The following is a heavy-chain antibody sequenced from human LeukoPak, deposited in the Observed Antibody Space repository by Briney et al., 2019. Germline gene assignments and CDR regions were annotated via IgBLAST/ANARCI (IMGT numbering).Heavy chain of an antibody. D-gene: IGHD3-9*01. V-gene: IGHV3-74*01. CDR1: GFTFSSYW. CDR2: INSDGSST. Sequence: PGGSLRLSYAASGFTFSSYWMHWVRQAPGKGLVWVSRINSDGSSTSYADSVKGRFTISRDNAKNTLYLQMNSLRAEDTAVYYCASLSAGYLGYYFDYWGQGTLVTVSS. J-gene: IGHJ4*02. CDR3: ASLSAGYLGYYFDY.